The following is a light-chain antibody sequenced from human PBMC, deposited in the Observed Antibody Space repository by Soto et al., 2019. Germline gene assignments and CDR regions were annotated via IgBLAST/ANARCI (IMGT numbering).Light chain of an antibody. Sequence: QSVLTQPASVSGSPGQSITISCTGTSSDVGGYSYVSWYQLYPGKAPKLIIHEAGKRPSGVSNRFSGSKSGNTASLTISGLQAEDEADYYCSSYTSRSTLVFGGGTKVTVL. V-gene: IGLV2-14*01. CDR3: SSYTSRSTLV. J-gene: IGLJ3*02. CDR2: EAG. CDR1: SSDVGGYSY.